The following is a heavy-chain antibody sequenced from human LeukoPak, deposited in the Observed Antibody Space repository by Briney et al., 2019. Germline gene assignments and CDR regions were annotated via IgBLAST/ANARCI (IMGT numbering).Heavy chain of an antibody. V-gene: IGHV4-39*07. CDR3: ARSPEYGSGSYYAPDY. Sequence: SETLSLACTVSGGSISTSSYYWGWVRQPPGKGLEWIGNIFYSGSTYYSPSLKSRVTISLDTSRNQFSLKLSSVTAADTAVYYCARSPEYGSGSYYAPDYWGQGTLVTVSS. D-gene: IGHD3-10*01. CDR1: GGSISTSSYY. J-gene: IGHJ4*02. CDR2: IFYSGST.